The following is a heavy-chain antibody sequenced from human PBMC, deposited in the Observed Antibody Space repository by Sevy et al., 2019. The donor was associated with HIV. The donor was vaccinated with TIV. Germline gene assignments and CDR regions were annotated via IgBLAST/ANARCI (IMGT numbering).Heavy chain of an antibody. J-gene: IGHJ4*02. CDR2: ISSSSSYI. CDR1: GFTFSSYS. Sequence: GGSLRLSCAASGFTFSSYSMNWVRQAPGKGLEWVSSISSSSSYIYYADSVKGRFTISRDNAKNSLYLQMNSLRAEDTAVYYCAREDIVVVPAALVYWGQGTLVTVSS. CDR3: AREDIVVVPAALVY. V-gene: IGHV3-21*01. D-gene: IGHD2-2*01.